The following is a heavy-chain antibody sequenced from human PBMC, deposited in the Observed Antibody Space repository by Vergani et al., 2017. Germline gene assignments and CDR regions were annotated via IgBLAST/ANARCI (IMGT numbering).Heavy chain of an antibody. CDR3: ARDLRLLYNRFDP. CDR2: TWYDGNNK. CDR1: GFTFNQSG. D-gene: IGHD1-14*01. Sequence: QVQLVESGGGVVQPGRSLRLSCAASGFTFNQSGMHWVRQAPGKGLEWVAVTWYDGNNKQYAVSVKGRFTISRDNSKSTMYLQMNSLRDEDTGVYYCARDLRLLYNRFDPWGQGTLVTVSS. V-gene: IGHV3-33*01. J-gene: IGHJ5*02.